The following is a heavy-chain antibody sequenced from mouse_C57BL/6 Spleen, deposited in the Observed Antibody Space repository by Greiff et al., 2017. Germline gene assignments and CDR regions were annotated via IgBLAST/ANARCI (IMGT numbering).Heavy chain of an antibody. CDR3: ARRETYGNYGYYFDY. D-gene: IGHD2-1*01. CDR2: ISSGSSTI. V-gene: IGHV5-17*01. Sequence: EVMLVESGGGLVKPGGSLKLSCAASGFTFSDYGMHWVRQAPEKGLEWVAYISSGSSTIYYADTVKGRFTISRDNAKNTLFLQMTSLRSEDTAMYYCARRETYGNYGYYFDYWGQGTTLTVSS. J-gene: IGHJ2*01. CDR1: GFTFSDYG.